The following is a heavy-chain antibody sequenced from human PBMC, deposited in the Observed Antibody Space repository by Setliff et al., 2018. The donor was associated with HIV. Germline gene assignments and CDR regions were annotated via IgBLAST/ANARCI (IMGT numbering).Heavy chain of an antibody. CDR2: VFHTGST. Sequence: SETLSLTCSVSGASISSGRYYWTWIRQPAGKGLEWIGHVFHTGSTNYNSSLKSRLTISTDTSKNQFHLNLSSVTAADTAIYYCARPKDSSGWSPFDYWGQGTLVTVSS. V-gene: IGHV4-61*09. CDR1: GASISSGRYY. CDR3: ARPKDSSGWSPFDY. J-gene: IGHJ4*02. D-gene: IGHD6-19*01.